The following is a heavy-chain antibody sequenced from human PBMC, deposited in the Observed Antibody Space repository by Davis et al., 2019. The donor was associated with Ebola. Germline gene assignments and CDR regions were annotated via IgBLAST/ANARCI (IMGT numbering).Heavy chain of an antibody. V-gene: IGHV4-59*01. Sequence: PSETLSLTCTVSGGSISGYYWGWVRQPPGKGLEWIGYIYYSGSTSYNPSLQTRVTISVDTSKNQFSLRLTSVTAADTAIYYCAREGTGYWGQGILVTVSS. CDR3: AREGTGY. J-gene: IGHJ4*02. CDR2: IYYSGST. D-gene: IGHD2-15*01. CDR1: GGSISGYY.